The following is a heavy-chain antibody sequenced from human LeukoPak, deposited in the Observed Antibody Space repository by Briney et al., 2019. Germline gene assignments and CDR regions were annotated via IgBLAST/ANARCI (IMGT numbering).Heavy chain of an antibody. J-gene: IGHJ6*03. CDR2: IYHSGSA. D-gene: IGHD4-17*01. V-gene: IGHV4-4*02. CDR3: ARDYGVYYYYMDV. CDR1: GGSISSNNW. Sequence: SETLSLTCAVSGGSISSNNWWSWVRQPPGKGLEWIGEIYHSGSANYNPSLKSRVTISVDKSKNQFSLKLSSVTAADTAVYYCARDYGVYYYYMDVWGKGTTVTISS.